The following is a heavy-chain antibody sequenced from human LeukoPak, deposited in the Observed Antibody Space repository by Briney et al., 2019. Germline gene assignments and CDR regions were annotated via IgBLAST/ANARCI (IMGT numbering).Heavy chain of an antibody. V-gene: IGHV3-23*01. CDR1: GFTFSSYA. CDR3: AKDDCSSTSCYGEFDY. J-gene: IGHJ4*02. CDR2: ISGSGGST. D-gene: IGHD2-2*01. Sequence: GGSLRLSCAASGFTFSSYAMSWVRQAPGKGLEWVSAISGSGGSTYYADSVKGRFTISRDNSKNTLYLQMNSLRAEDTAVYYCAKDDCSSTSCYGEFDYWGQGTLVTVSS.